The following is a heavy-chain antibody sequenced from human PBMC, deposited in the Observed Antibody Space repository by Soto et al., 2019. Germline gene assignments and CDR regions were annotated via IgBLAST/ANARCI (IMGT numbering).Heavy chain of an antibody. CDR2: IYYSGST. V-gene: IGHV4-59*01. J-gene: IGHJ4*02. D-gene: IGHD6-13*01. CDR3: ARAGWSSSWYFDY. Sequence: WTWIRQPPGQGLEWIGYIYYSGSTNYNPSLKSRVTISVDTSKNQFSLKLSSVTAADTAVYYCARAGWSSSWYFDYWGQGTLVTVSS.